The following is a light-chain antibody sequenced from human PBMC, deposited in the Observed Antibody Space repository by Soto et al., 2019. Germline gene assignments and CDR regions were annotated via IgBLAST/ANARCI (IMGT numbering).Light chain of an antibody. Sequence: QLVLTQPPSVSGAPGQRVTISCTGSSSNIGAGYDGRWYQQLPGTAPKLLIYGNSNRPSGVPDRFSGSKSGTSASLAITGLQAEDEADYYCQSYDSSLSGWVFGGGTKLTVL. CDR1: SSNIGAGYD. V-gene: IGLV1-40*01. CDR3: QSYDSSLSGWV. J-gene: IGLJ3*02. CDR2: GNS.